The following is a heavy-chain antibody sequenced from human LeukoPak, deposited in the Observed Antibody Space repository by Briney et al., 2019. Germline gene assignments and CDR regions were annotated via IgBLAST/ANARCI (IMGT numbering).Heavy chain of an antibody. D-gene: IGHD1-7*01. CDR2: ISYDGGNK. Sequence: GGSLRLSCAASGFTFSSYGMHWVRQAPGKGLEWVAVISYDGGNKYYADSVKGRFTISRDNSKNTLYLRMNSLRAEDTAVYYCAKGHIGITGTTYTSGDYWGQGTLVTVSS. CDR1: GFTFSSYG. V-gene: IGHV3-30*18. J-gene: IGHJ4*02. CDR3: AKGHIGITGTTYTSGDY.